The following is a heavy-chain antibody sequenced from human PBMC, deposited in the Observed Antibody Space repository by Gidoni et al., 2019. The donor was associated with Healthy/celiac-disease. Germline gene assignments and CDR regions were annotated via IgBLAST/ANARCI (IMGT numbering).Heavy chain of an antibody. V-gene: IGHV4-34*01. Sequence: QVQLQQWGAGLLKPSETQSPTCAVDGGSFSGYYWSWIRQPPGKGLEWIGEINHSGSTNYNPSLKSRVTISVDTSKNQFSLKLSSVTAADTAVYYCARGRVWGPYSSSEPLYYYMDVWGKGTTVTVSS. D-gene: IGHD6-13*01. CDR1: GGSFSGYY. CDR3: ARGRVWGPYSSSEPLYYYMDV. J-gene: IGHJ6*03. CDR2: INHSGST.